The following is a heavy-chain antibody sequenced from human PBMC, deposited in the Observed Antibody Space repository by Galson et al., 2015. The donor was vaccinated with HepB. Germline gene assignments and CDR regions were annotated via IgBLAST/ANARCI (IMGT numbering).Heavy chain of an antibody. J-gene: IGHJ5*02. CDR1: GGTFSSYA. V-gene: IGHV1-69*13. D-gene: IGHD5-12*01. CDR3: ARQDIVATILNWFDP. Sequence: SVKVSCKASGGTFSSYAISWVRQAPGQGLEWMGGIIPIFGTANYAQKFQGRVTITADESTSTAYMELSSLRSEDTTVYYCARQDIVATILNWFDPWGQGTLVTVSS. CDR2: IIPIFGTA.